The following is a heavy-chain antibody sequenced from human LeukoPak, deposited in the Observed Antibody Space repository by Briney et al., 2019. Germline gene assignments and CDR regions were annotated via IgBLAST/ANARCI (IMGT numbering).Heavy chain of an antibody. D-gene: IGHD2-21*01. Sequence: GGSLRLSYAASGFTFSSYAMSWVRQAPGKGLEWVAVISYDGSNKYYADSVKGRFTISRDNSKNTLYLQMNSLRAEDTAVYYCARVSGDSYYYGMDVWGQGTTVTVSS. CDR3: ARVSGDSYYYGMDV. CDR1: GFTFSSYA. V-gene: IGHV3-30-3*01. CDR2: ISYDGSNK. J-gene: IGHJ6*02.